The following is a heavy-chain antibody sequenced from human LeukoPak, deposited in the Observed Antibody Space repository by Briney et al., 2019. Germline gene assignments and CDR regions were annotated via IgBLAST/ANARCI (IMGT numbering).Heavy chain of an antibody. J-gene: IGHJ4*02. CDR1: GYSFTSYW. CDR2: IIPIFGTA. V-gene: IGHV1-69*05. Sequence: KISCKGSGYSFTSYWIGWVRQAPGQGLEWMGGIIPIFGTANYAQKFQGRVTITTDESTSTAYMELSSLRSEDTAVYYCARVTLTGVGATDYWGQGTLVTVSS. D-gene: IGHD1-26*01. CDR3: ARVTLTGVGATDY.